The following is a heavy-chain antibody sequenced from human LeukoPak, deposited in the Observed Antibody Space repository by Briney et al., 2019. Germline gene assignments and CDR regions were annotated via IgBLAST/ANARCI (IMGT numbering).Heavy chain of an antibody. D-gene: IGHD1-26*01. Sequence: GGSLRLSCAASGFTFSSYAMSWVRQAPGKGLEWVSRINSDGSSTSYADSVKGRFTISRDNAKNTLYLQMNSLRAEDTAVYYCAKGRFVGATVDYWGQGTLVTVSS. CDR2: INSDGSST. J-gene: IGHJ4*02. CDR3: AKGRFVGATVDY. V-gene: IGHV3-74*01. CDR1: GFTFSSYA.